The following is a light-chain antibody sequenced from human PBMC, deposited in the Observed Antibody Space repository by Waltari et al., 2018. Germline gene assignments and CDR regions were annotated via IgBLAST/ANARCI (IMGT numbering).Light chain of an antibody. CDR1: NIGSKR. J-gene: IGLJ2*01. Sequence: SYVLTQPPSVSVAPGQTAIITCGGDNIGSKRVQQSQQGAGQAPVLVVHDDNDRPSGIPERLSGSNSGNTATLTISRVEAGDEADFYCQVWDSGSGRPQVIFGGGTRLTVL. CDR3: QVWDSGSGRPQVI. CDR2: DDN. V-gene: IGLV3-21*02.